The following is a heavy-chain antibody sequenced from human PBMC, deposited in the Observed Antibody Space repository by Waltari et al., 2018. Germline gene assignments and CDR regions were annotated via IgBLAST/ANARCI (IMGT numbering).Heavy chain of an antibody. J-gene: IGHJ4*02. D-gene: IGHD2-21*02. CDR2: IYHSEST. CDR1: NYSISSGYY. CDR3: TRAVGDFLRYGGYYLDY. Sequence: QVQLLESGPGLVKPSETLSLTCAVSNYSISSGYYWGWIRQPPGKGLEWIGSIYHSESTYHNPSLKSRVTLSVDTSKNQFSLKLNSATAADTAVYYCTRAVGDFLRYGGYYLDYWGQGILVTVSS. V-gene: IGHV4-38-2*01.